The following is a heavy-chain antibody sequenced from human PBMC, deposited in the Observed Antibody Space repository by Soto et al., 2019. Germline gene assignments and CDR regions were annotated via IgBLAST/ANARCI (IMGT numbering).Heavy chain of an antibody. Sequence: QVQLVQSGAEVKKPGASVKVSCKASGYTFSDYNMHWVRQAPGQGLEWMGWINPYSGDTRSAQNFQGRVTLTRDTSISTAYMELTRLRSDDTALYYCARVCSYYVDDGSGHKTNWFDPWGPGTLVTVSS. D-gene: IGHD3-16*01. CDR3: ARVCSYYVDDGSGHKTNWFDP. J-gene: IGHJ5*02. CDR2: INPYSGDT. CDR1: GYTFSDYN. V-gene: IGHV1-2*02.